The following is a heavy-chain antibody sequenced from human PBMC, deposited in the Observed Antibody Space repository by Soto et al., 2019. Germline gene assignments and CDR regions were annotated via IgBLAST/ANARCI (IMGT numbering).Heavy chain of an antibody. CDR3: ARGEDIVVVPAARDYYYYGMDV. CDR2: IYYSGST. CDR1: GGSISSGDYY. Sequence: QVQLQESGPGLVKPSQTLSLTCTVSGGSISSGDYYWSWIRQPPGKGLEWIGYIYYSGSTYYNPSLKSRVTISVDTSKNPFSLKLSSVTAADTAVYYCARGEDIVVVPAARDYYYYGMDVWGQGTTVTVSS. J-gene: IGHJ6*02. V-gene: IGHV4-30-4*01. D-gene: IGHD2-2*01.